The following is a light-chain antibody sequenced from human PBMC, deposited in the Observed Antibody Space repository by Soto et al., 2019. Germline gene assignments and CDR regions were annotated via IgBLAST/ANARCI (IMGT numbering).Light chain of an antibody. J-gene: IGKJ3*01. CDR2: AAS. V-gene: IGKV1-39*01. CDR1: QTISTY. Sequence: DIQMTQSPSSLSASVGDRVTITCRASQTISTYLNWYQQKPGKAPKLLIHAASSLQSGVPSRFSGSGSGSDFTLTISSLQPEDFATYYCXQSYRAPLTFGPGSKVDIK. CDR3: XQSYRAPLT.